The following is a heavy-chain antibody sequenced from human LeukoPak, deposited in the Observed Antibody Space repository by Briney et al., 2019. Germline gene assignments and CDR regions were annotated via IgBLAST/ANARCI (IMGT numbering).Heavy chain of an antibody. CDR1: GGSISSNNYY. D-gene: IGHD6-13*01. J-gene: IGHJ5*02. Sequence: PSETPSLTCTVSGGSISSNNYYWGWIRQPPGKGLEWIGSIYYSGSTNYNPSLKSRVTISVDTSKNQFSLKLSSVTAADTAVYYCARRKRRGRTYSSSWYWFDPWGQGTLVTVSS. V-gene: IGHV4-39*07. CDR2: IYYSGST. CDR3: ARRKRRGRTYSSSWYWFDP.